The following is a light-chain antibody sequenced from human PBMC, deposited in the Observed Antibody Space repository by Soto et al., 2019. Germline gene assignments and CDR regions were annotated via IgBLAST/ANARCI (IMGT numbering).Light chain of an antibody. Sequence: QSALTQPPSASGSPGQSVTISCTGTSSDVGGYNYVSWYQHHPGKAPKVMIYEVSKRPSGVPDRFSGSKSGNTASLTVSGLQTEDEADYYCNSYAGGGIYVFGAGTKVTVL. CDR3: NSYAGGGIYV. CDR2: EVS. V-gene: IGLV2-8*01. J-gene: IGLJ1*01. CDR1: SSDVGGYNY.